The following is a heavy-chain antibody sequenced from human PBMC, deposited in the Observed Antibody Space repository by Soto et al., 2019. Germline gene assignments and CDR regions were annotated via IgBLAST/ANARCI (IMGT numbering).Heavy chain of an antibody. CDR1: EYTFTDNY. V-gene: IGHV1-2*02. CDR2: LNPNSGAT. CDR3: ARQSCGSTSCFYDY. Sequence: ASVKVSCKTSEYTFTDNYIYWIRQAPGQGLEWMGWLNPNSGATDFAQRFQGRVTLTSDTSISTAYMELNRLTSGDTAVFYCARQSCGSTSCFYDYWGPGTLFTVS. D-gene: IGHD2-2*01. J-gene: IGHJ4*02.